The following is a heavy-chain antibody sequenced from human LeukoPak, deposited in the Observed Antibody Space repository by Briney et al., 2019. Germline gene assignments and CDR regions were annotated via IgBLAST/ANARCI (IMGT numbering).Heavy chain of an antibody. CDR1: GYAFNIYD. CDR2: MNPDSGNT. J-gene: IGHJ4*02. CDR3: AVHLPGDYLDR. Sequence: APVRVSCKASGYAFNIYDINWVRQATGQGLEWMGWMNPDSGNTGFAQKFRGRVTMTRNTSITTAYMELSSLGFEDTAVYYCAVHLPGDYLDRWGQGTLVTVSS. V-gene: IGHV1-8*01.